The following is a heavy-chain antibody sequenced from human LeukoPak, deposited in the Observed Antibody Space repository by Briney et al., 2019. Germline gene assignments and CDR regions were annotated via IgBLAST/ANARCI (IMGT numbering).Heavy chain of an antibody. D-gene: IGHD4-17*01. V-gene: IGHV4-34*01. CDR2: INHSGST. CDR1: GGSFSGYY. CDR3: ATSSQTTVIDY. J-gene: IGHJ4*02. Sequence: PSKTLSLTCAVYGGSFSGYYWSWIRQPPGKGLEWIGEINHSGSTNYNPSLKSRVTISVDTSKNQFSLKLSSVTAADTAVYYCATSSQTTVIDYWGQGTLVTVSS.